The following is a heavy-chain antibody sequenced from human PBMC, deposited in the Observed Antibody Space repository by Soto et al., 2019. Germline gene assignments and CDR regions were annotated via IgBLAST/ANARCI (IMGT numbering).Heavy chain of an antibody. Sequence: SVNGSCKASGGTFSSYAISWVRQAPGQGLEWMGGIIPIFGTANYAQKFQGRVTITADESTSTAYMELSSLRSEDTAVYYCASVSRRGYSYAPSDYYYGMDVWGQGTTVTVSS. CDR1: GGTFSSYA. D-gene: IGHD5-18*01. CDR3: ASVSRRGYSYAPSDYYYGMDV. J-gene: IGHJ6*02. CDR2: IIPIFGTA. V-gene: IGHV1-69*01.